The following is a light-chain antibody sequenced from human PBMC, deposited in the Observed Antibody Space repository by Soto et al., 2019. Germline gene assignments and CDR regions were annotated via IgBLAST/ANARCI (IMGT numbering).Light chain of an antibody. CDR2: EVS. V-gene: IGLV2-14*01. CDR3: TSYTTSTTWV. J-gene: IGLJ3*02. Sequence: QSALTQPASVSGSPGQSITVSCIGTSSGIGASNYVSWYQQHPGKAPKLIISEVSNRPSGVSNRFSGSKSGSTASLTISGLQAEDEADYYCTSYTTSTTWVFGGGTKVTVL. CDR1: SSGIGASNY.